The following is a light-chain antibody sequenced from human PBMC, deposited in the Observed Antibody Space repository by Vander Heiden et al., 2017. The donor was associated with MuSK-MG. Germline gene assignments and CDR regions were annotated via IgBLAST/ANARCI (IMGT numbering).Light chain of an antibody. J-gene: IGKJ2*01. CDR2: KAS. CDR3: QQDNSYPST. Sequence: DIQMTQSPSTLSASVGDRVTITFRASQIINNWLAWYQQKPGKAPNLLIYKASTLKSGVPSRFSGSGSGTEFTLTISSLQPDDFATYYCQQDNSYPSTFGQGTKLKIK. CDR1: QIINNW. V-gene: IGKV1-5*03.